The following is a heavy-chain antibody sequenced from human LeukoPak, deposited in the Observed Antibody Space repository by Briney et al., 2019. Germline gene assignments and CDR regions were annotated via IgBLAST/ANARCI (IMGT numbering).Heavy chain of an antibody. V-gene: IGHV3-33*01. CDR3: ARAEVGPLWSDAFDI. D-gene: IGHD3-3*01. J-gene: IGHJ3*02. CDR1: GFTFSSYG. Sequence: QPGGSLRLSCAASGFTFSSYGMHWVRQAPGKGLEWVAVIWYDGSNKYYADSVKGRFTISRDNSKNTLYLQMNSLRAEDTAVYYCARAEVGPLWSDAFDIWGQGTMVTVSS. CDR2: IWYDGSNK.